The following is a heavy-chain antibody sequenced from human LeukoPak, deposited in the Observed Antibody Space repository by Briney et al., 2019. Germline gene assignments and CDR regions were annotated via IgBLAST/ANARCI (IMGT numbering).Heavy chain of an antibody. V-gene: IGHV4-61*02. CDR3: AREVRDGYNLDAFDI. CDR1: GGSISSGSYY. CDR2: IYTSGST. D-gene: IGHD5-24*01. Sequence: SETLSLTCTVSGGSISSGSYYWSWIRQPAGKGLEWIGRIYTSGSTNYNPSLKSRVTISVDTSKNQFSLKLSSVTAADTAVYYCAREVRDGYNLDAFDIWGQGTMVTVSS. J-gene: IGHJ3*02.